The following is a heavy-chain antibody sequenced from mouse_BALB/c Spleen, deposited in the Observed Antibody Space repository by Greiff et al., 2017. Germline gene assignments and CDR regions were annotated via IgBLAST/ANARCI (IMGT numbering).Heavy chain of an antibody. CDR2: ISSGSSTI. V-gene: IGHV5-17*02. J-gene: IGHJ4*01. CDR1: GFTFSSFG. CDR3: ARGYYRDSYAMDY. Sequence: EVHLVESGGGLVQPGGSRKLSCAASGFTFSSFGMHWVRQAPEKGLEWVAYISSGSSTIYYADTVKGRFTISRDNPKNTLFLQMTSLRSEDTAMYYCARGYYRDSYAMDYWGQGTSVTVSS. D-gene: IGHD2-14*01.